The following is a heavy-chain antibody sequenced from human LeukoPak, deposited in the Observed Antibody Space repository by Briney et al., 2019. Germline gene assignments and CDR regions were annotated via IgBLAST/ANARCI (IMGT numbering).Heavy chain of an antibody. V-gene: IGHV3-9*01. Sequence: PGRSLRLSCEASGFTFDDYGMHWVRQAPGKGLEWVSTISWNSASVGYVDSVKGRFTISRDNAKKTLYLQMSSLRPEDTALYCCAKDYGYSSSWYDYWGQGTLVTVSS. CDR2: ISWNSASV. CDR1: GFTFDDYG. D-gene: IGHD6-13*01. J-gene: IGHJ4*02. CDR3: AKDYGYSSSWYDY.